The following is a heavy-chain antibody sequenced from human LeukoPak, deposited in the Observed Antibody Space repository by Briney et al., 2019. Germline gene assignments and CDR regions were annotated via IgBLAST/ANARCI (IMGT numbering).Heavy chain of an antibody. Sequence: GRCVGLSHAASGFTLCIYSISWVRRAPAKGLEEVLATSGGGDSTYYADSVKGRFTISRDNSKNTLYRQTNSLRGEHTGVYDWAKGRLSGVVVAGYVTDVWGQGTTITVSS. CDR1: GFTLCIYS. J-gene: IGHJ6*02. CDR3: AKGRLSGVVVAGYVTDV. CDR2: TSGGGDST. D-gene: IGHD6-19*01. V-gene: IGHV3-23*01.